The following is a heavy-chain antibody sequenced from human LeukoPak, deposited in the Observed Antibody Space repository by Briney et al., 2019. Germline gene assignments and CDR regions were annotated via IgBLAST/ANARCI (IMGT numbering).Heavy chain of an antibody. V-gene: IGHV3-74*01. Sequence: PGGSLRLSCAASGFTCSINWMLGVRQVPGKGLVWVSRISGDGSTIDYADSVRARFTISRDNAKNTVYLQMNSLRAEDTAVYYCTRSVDYWGQGTLVTVSS. CDR3: TRSVDY. CDR1: GFTCSINW. J-gene: IGHJ4*02. CDR2: ISGDGSTI.